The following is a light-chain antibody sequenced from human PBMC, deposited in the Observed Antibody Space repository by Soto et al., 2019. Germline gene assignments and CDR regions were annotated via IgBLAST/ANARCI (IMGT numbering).Light chain of an antibody. Sequence: QSVLTQPPSASGSPGQSVTIPCTGTSSDVGAYNSVSWHQQHPGKAPKLIIYEVTKRPSGVPDRFSGSKSGNTASLTVSGLQAEDEADYYCSSYAGSNVLFGTGTKVTVL. CDR3: SSYAGSNVL. CDR2: EVT. V-gene: IGLV2-8*01. CDR1: SSDVGAYNS. J-gene: IGLJ1*01.